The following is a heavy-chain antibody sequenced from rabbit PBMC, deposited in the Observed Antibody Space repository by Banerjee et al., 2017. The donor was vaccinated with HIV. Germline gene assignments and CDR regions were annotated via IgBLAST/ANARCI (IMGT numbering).Heavy chain of an antibody. D-gene: IGHD4-1*01. V-gene: IGHV1S7*01. CDR2: IDPVFGST. CDR1: GFDFSSYY. Sequence: QLKESGGGLVQPGGSLKLSCKASGFDFSSYYMSWVRQAPGKGLEWIGYIDPVFGSTYYASWVNGRFTISSHNAQNTLYLQLNSLTAADTATYFCARVGYSSGWEYYYGMDLWGPGTLVTVS. CDR3: ARVGYSSGWEYYYGMDL. J-gene: IGHJ6*01.